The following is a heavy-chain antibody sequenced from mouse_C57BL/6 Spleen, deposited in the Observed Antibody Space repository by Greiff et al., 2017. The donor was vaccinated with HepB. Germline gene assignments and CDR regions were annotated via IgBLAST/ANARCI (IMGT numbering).Heavy chain of an antibody. V-gene: IGHV1-55*01. Sequence: VQLQQPGAELVKPGASVKLSCKASGYTFTSYWITWVKQRPGQGLEWIGDIYPGSGSTNYNEKFKSKATLTVDTSSSTAYMQLSSLTSEDSAVYYCARRKGWYFDVWGTGTTVTVSS. CDR3: ARRKGWYFDV. CDR1: GYTFTSYW. CDR2: IYPGSGST. J-gene: IGHJ1*03.